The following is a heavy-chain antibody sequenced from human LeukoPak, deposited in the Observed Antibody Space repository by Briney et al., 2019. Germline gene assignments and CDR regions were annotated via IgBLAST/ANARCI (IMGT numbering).Heavy chain of an antibody. CDR1: GFTFSSDW. CDR2: INTDASSS. CDR3: ARGTYFFDY. V-gene: IGHV3-74*01. J-gene: IGHJ4*02. Sequence: GGTLRLSCAASGFTFSSDWMHWVGQAPGQGLVWFSRINTDASSSSYAASVKGRFTIPRDSAKNTLYLEMISLRGEDTAVYYCARGTYFFDYWGQGTLVTVSS.